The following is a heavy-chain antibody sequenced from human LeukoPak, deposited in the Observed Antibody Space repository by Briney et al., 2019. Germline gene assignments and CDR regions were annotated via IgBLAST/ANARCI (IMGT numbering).Heavy chain of an antibody. CDR3: ARSGWTRYWYFDL. CDR2: IYHSGST. D-gene: IGHD6-19*01. V-gene: IGHV4-4*02. CDR1: GGSISSSNW. Sequence: PSETLSLTCAVSGGSISSSNWWSWVRQPPGKGLEWIGEIYHSGSTNYNPSLKSRVTISVDKSKNQFSLKLSSVTAADTAVYYCARSGWTRYWYFDLWGRGTLVTVSS. J-gene: IGHJ2*01.